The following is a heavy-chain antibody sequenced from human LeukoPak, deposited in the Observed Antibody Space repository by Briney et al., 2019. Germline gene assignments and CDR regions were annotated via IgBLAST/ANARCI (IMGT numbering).Heavy chain of an antibody. V-gene: IGHV4-39*01. D-gene: IGHD4-11*01. J-gene: IGHJ4*02. Sequence: SETLSLTCTVSGGSISSSSHYWGWIRQPPGKGLEWLGSVYYNGDTYYNPSLKSRAITSVDTSRNQFSLRLSSVTAADMAIYYCARHKAYSDYVSDWGQGTLVIDSS. CDR1: GGSISSSSHY. CDR2: VYYNGDT. CDR3: ARHKAYSDYVSD.